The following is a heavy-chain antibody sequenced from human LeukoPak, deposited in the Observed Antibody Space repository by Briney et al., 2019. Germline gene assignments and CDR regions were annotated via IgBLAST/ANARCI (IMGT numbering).Heavy chain of an antibody. D-gene: IGHD2-2*01. CDR3: AREMRYCSSTSCRKDYFDY. J-gene: IGHJ4*02. CDR2: INHSGST. Sequence: SETLSLTCAVYGGSFSGYYWSWIRQPPGKGLEWIGEINHSGSTNYNPSLKSRVTISVDTSKNQFSLKLSSVTAADTAVYYCAREMRYCSSTSCRKDYFDYWGQGTLVTVSS. V-gene: IGHV4-34*01. CDR1: GGSFSGYY.